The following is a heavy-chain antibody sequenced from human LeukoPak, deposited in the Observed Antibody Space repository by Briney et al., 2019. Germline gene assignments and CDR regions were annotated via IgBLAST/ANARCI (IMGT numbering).Heavy chain of an antibody. Sequence: GGSLRLSYAASGFTFSSYAMSWVRQAPGKGLEWVSVISGSGGSTYNADSVKGRFTISRDNSKNTLYLQMNSLRAEDTAVYCCAKSIWSGYSSFDYWGQGTLVTVSS. CDR1: GFTFSSYA. J-gene: IGHJ4*02. D-gene: IGHD3-3*01. V-gene: IGHV3-23*01. CDR2: ISGSGGST. CDR3: AKSIWSGYSSFDY.